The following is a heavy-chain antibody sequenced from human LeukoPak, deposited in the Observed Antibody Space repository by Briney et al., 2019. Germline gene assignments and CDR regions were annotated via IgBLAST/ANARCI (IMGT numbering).Heavy chain of an antibody. CDR2: INPNSGGT. CDR3: ARDSWLQFQKDY. Sequence: ASVKVSCKASGYTFTRYYMHWVRQAPGQGLEWMGWINPNSGGTNYAQKFQGRVTMTRDTSISTAYMELSRLRSDDTAVYYCARDSWLQFQKDYWGQGTLVTVSS. CDR1: GYTFTRYY. D-gene: IGHD5-24*01. V-gene: IGHV1-2*02. J-gene: IGHJ4*02.